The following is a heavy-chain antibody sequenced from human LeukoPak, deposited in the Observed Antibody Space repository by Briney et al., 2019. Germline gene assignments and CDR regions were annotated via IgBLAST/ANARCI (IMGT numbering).Heavy chain of an antibody. CDR2: INSDGSST. D-gene: IGHD3-10*01. Sequence: PEGSLRLSCAASGFTFSSYWMHWVRKAPGKGRVWVSRINSDGSSTSYAESVKGRFTISRDNAKNTLYLQMNSLRAEDTAVYYCARNTMVRGVIKVNWFDPWGQGTLVTVSS. V-gene: IGHV3-74*01. CDR1: GFTFSSYW. J-gene: IGHJ5*02. CDR3: ARNTMVRGVIKVNWFDP.